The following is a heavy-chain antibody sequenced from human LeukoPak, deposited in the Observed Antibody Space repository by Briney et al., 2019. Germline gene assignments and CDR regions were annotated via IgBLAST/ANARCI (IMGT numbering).Heavy chain of an antibody. CDR2: MNPNSGNT. CDR1: GYTFTSYD. CDR3: ARGRMVRGVMIAFDI. D-gene: IGHD3-10*01. V-gene: IGHV1-8*03. Sequence: ASVKVSCKASGYTFTSYDINWVRQATGQGLEWMGWMNPNSGNTGYAQKFQGRVTITRNTSISTAYLELSSPRSEDTAVYYCARGRMVRGVMIAFDIWGQGTMVTVSS. J-gene: IGHJ3*02.